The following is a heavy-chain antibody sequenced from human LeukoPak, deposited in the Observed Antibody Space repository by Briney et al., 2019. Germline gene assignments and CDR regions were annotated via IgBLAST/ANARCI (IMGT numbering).Heavy chain of an antibody. CDR1: GYTFTGYY. Sequence: GASVTVSCKASGYTFTGYYMHWVRQAPGQGLEWMGWINPNSGGTNYAQKFQGRVTMTRDTSISTAYMELSRLRSDDTAVYYCAIRDYGDYWYYFDYWGQGTLVTVSS. V-gene: IGHV1-2*02. CDR2: INPNSGGT. D-gene: IGHD4-17*01. J-gene: IGHJ4*02. CDR3: AIRDYGDYWYYFDY.